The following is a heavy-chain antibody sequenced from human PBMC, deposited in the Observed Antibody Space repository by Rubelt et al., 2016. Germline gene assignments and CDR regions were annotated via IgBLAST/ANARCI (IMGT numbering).Heavy chain of an antibody. D-gene: IGHD6-13*01. Sequence: QVQLVQSGAEVKKPGASVKVSCKASGYTFTSYGISWVRQAPGQGLEWMGWISAYNGNTNYAQKLQGRVTRHTDTATMKAYMELRSMRSDVTAVYYCARDTRYSSSSNFDYWGQGTLVTVSS. CDR2: ISAYNGNT. CDR1: GYTFTSYG. CDR3: ARDTRYSSSSNFDY. J-gene: IGHJ4*02. V-gene: IGHV1-18*01.